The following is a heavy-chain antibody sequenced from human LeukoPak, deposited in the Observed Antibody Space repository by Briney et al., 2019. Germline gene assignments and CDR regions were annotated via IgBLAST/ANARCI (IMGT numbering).Heavy chain of an antibody. V-gene: IGHV3-30*03. CDR3: ASEGEGAYSSTIY. CDR1: GFTFSSYG. CDR2: ISYDGSNK. J-gene: IGHJ4*02. Sequence: GGSLRLSCAASGFTFSSYGMHWVRQAPGKGLEWVAVISYDGSNKYYADSVKGRFTISRDNSKNTLYLQMNSLRAEDTAVYYCASEGEGAYSSTIYWGQGTLVTVSS. D-gene: IGHD6-13*01.